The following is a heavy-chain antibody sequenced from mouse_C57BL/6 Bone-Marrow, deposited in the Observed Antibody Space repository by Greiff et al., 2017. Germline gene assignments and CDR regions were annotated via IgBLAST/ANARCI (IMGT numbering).Heavy chain of an antibody. V-gene: IGHV5-6*01. D-gene: IGHD1-3*01. CDR3: ARHRATKAYFDV. Sequence: EVQVVESGGDLVKPGGSLKLSCAASGFTFSSYGMSWVRQTPDKRLEWVATISSGGSYTYYPDSVKGRCTISRDNAKNTLYLQMSSLKSEDTAMYYCARHRATKAYFDVWGTGTTVTVSS. J-gene: IGHJ1*03. CDR2: ISSGGSYT. CDR1: GFTFSSYG.